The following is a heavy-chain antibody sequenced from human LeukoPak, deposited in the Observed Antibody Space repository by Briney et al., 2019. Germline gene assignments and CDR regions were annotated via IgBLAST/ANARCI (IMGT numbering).Heavy chain of an antibody. Sequence: SETLSLTCAVSGGSISSGGYPWSWIRQPPGKGLEWIGYIYHSGSTYYNPSLKSRVTISVDRSENQFSPKLSSVTAADTAVYYCALDDDYSNYWGQGTPVTVSS. J-gene: IGHJ4*02. V-gene: IGHV4-30-2*01. CDR1: GGSISSGGYP. CDR2: IYHSGST. CDR3: ALDDDYSNY. D-gene: IGHD4-11*01.